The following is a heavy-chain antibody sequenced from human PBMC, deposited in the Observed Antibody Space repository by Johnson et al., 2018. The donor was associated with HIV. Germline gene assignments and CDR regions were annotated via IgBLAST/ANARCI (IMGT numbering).Heavy chain of an antibody. J-gene: IGHJ3*02. D-gene: IGHD3-22*01. V-gene: IGHV3-15*01. CDR3: AKLRDYYDSSGWPNAFDI. Sequence: VQLVESGGGLVKPGGSLRLSCAASAFTFSDAWMSWVRQAPGKGLEWVGRIKSNTDGGTRDYAAPVKGRFTISRDDSKNTLYLQMNSLRAEDTAVYYCAKLRDYYDSSGWPNAFDIWGQGTMVTVSS. CDR1: AFTFSDAW. CDR2: IKSNTDGGTR.